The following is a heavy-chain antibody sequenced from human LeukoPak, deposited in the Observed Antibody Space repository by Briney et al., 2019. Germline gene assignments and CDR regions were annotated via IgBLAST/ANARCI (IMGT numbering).Heavy chain of an antibody. J-gene: IGHJ4*02. CDR3: AKEGISAAASY. D-gene: IGHD6-13*01. CDR2: ISGSDGST. Sequence: GGSLRLSCAASGFTFSNYAMSWVRQAPGKGLEWVSAISGSDGSTYYAYSVKGRFTISRDNSKNTLYLQMNSLRGEDTAIYYCAKEGISAAASYWGQGTLVTVSS. V-gene: IGHV3-23*01. CDR1: GFTFSNYA.